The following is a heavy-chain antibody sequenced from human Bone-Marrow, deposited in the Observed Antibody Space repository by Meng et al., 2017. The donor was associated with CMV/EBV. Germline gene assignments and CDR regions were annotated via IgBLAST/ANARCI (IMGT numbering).Heavy chain of an antibody. CDR3: ARGAPIVVVPAATPFFFDY. J-gene: IGHJ4*02. D-gene: IGHD2-2*01. Sequence: GSLRLSCAVYGGSFSGYYWSWIRQPPGKGLEWIGEINHSGSTNYNPSLKSRVTISVDTSKNQFSLKLSSVTAADTAVYYCARGAPIVVVPAATPFFFDYWGQGTLVTVSS. CDR1: GGSFSGYY. CDR2: INHSGST. V-gene: IGHV4-34*01.